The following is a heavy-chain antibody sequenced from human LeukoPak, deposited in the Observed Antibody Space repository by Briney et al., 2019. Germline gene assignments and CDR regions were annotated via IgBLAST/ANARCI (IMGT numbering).Heavy chain of an antibody. D-gene: IGHD1-1*01. J-gene: IGHJ4*02. CDR2: VNQDGSKK. CDR1: GYTFSSYW. CDR3: IQLWPN. V-gene: IGHV3-7*01. Sequence: PGGSLRLSCAGSGYTFSSYWMSWVRQAPGRGLEWVANVNQDGSKKDYVDSVKGRFTISRDNAKNLLYLQMYSLRAEDTAVYYCIQLWPNWGQGTLVTVSS.